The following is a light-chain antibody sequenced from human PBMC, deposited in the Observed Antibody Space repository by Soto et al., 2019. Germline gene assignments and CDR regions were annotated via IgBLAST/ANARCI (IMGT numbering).Light chain of an antibody. J-gene: IGKJ4*01. Sequence: EIVMTQSPATLSVSPGARATLSCRASQSVSSNLAWYQQKPGQTPRLLIDDASSRATGIPARFSGSGSGTDFTLTISSLQSEDFAVYYCQKYNNWPLTCGGGTNVEIK. V-gene: IGKV3-15*01. CDR1: QSVSSN. CDR3: QKYNNWPLT. CDR2: DAS.